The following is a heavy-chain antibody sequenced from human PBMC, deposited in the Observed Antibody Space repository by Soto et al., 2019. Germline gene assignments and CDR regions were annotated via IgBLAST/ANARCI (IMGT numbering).Heavy chain of an antibody. CDR1: GGSMRNYF. J-gene: IGHJ6*02. Sequence: LSLTCTVSGGSMRNYFWTWIRQPPGKGLEWIGYIHYSGTTSFFPSYNPSLRSRVTISEDTSKNQFSLKLLSVTTADTAVYYCARDYPYLSIAAAAGGMDVWGQGTTVTVSS. V-gene: IGHV4-59*01. D-gene: IGHD6-13*01. CDR3: ARDYPYLSIAAAAGGMDV. CDR2: IHYSGTT.